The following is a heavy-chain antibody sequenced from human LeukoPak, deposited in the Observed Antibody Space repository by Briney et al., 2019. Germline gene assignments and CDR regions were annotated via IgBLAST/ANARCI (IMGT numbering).Heavy chain of an antibody. CDR3: ARGPLVAAAASAPFDY. CDR2: IYHSGST. J-gene: IGHJ4*02. V-gene: IGHV4-30-2*01. D-gene: IGHD6-13*01. CDR1: GGSISSGGYY. Sequence: KPSETLSLTCTVSGGSISSGGYYWSWIRQPPGKGLEWIGYIYHSGSTYYNPSLKSRVTISVDRSKNQFSLKLSSVTAADTAVYYCARGPLVAAAASAPFDYWGQGTLVTVSS.